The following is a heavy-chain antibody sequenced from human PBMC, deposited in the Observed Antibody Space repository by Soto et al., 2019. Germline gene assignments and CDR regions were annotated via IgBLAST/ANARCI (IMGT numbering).Heavy chain of an antibody. D-gene: IGHD3-16*01. V-gene: IGHV3-21*04. CDR3: ARDQSYNDAYWWLDT. CDR2: ISSSSSYI. CDR1: GFTFSNYN. Sequence: GGSLRLSCAASGFTFSNYNMNWVRQAPGKWLEWVSFISSSSSYIYYADSVKGRFTISRDNAKNSLYLQMNSLTSEDTAMYYCARDQSYNDAYWWLDTWGQGTLVTVSS. J-gene: IGHJ5*02.